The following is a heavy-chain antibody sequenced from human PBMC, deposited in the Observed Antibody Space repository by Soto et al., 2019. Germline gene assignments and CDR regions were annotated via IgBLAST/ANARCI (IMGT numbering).Heavy chain of an antibody. CDR1: DVSIRNSADC. D-gene: IGHD2-21*02. Sequence: CTVCDVSIRNSADCRGRKKKPPGKGLDWIGNVYYSGTTYCNPSLKRRVTISVDTSKNQLFLGMRSVTAADTAVYYCATVWRDCPFYYYYLDVWGKGTSVTVSS. CDR3: ATVWRDCPFYYYYLDV. J-gene: IGHJ6*03. CDR2: VYYSGTT. V-gene: IGHV4-39*01.